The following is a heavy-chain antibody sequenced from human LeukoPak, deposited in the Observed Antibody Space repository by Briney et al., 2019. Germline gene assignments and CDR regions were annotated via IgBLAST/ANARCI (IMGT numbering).Heavy chain of an antibody. J-gene: IGHJ5*02. CDR2: MSPNSGNT. Sequence: ASVKVSCKASGYTFTSYDINWVRQATGQGLEWMGWMSPNSGNTGYAQKFQGRVTMTRNTSISTAYMELSSLRSEDTAVYYCARGRSIAARTNWFDPWGQGTLVTLSS. CDR1: GYTFTSYD. CDR3: ARGRSIAARTNWFDP. V-gene: IGHV1-8*01. D-gene: IGHD6-6*01.